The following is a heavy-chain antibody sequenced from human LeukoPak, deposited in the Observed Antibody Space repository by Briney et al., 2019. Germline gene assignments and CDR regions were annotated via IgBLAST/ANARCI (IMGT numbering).Heavy chain of an antibody. CDR2: IYYSGST. Sequence: SETLSLTYTVSGGSISSYYWSWIRQPPGKGLEWIGNIYYSGSTNYNPSLKSRVTISVDTSKNQFSLKLSSVTAADTAVYYCTRGSIAYYYMDVWGKGTTVTISS. CDR1: GGSISSYY. CDR3: TRGSIAYYYMDV. V-gene: IGHV4-59*01. J-gene: IGHJ6*03. D-gene: IGHD6-13*01.